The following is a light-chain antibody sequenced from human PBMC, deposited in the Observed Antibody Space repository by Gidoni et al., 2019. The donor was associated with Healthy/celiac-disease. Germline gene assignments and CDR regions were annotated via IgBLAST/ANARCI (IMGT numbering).Light chain of an antibody. J-gene: IGLJ2*01. CDR3: QAWHSGTVV. Sequence: SYALTQPPSVSVSPGQTASITCSGDNLGDYYACWYQQKPGQSPVLVIYQDYKRPAGIPERFSGSNSGNTATLTIGGTQAMDEGDYYCQAWHSGTVVFGGGTKLTVL. CDR1: NLGDYY. V-gene: IGLV3-1*01. CDR2: QDY.